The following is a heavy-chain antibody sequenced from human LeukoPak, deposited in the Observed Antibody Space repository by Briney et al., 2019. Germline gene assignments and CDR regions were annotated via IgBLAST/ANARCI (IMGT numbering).Heavy chain of an antibody. CDR3: ALTPRGSSSPFDY. D-gene: IGHD6-6*01. J-gene: IGHJ4*02. CDR2: IYYSGST. V-gene: IGHV4-39*01. CDR1: GGSISSSGYY. Sequence: SETLSLTCTVSGGSISSSGYYWGWIRQPPGKGLEWIGSIYYSGSTYYNPSLKSRVTISVDTSKNQFSLKLSSVTAADTAVYYCALTPRGSSSPFDYWGQGTLVTVSS.